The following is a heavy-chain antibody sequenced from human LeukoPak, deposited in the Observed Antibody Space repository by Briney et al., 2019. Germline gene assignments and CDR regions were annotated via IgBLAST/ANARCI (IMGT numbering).Heavy chain of an antibody. V-gene: IGHV3-53*01. Sequence: GGSLRLSCAASGLTSSTNYMTWVRQAPGKGVEWVSIIHSDGSTYYSDSVKGRCNISRDNYKNTPYLQMNSLRGEDTAMYYCARDLDYFDSSGSHRRRNYFDYWGQGTLVTVSS. D-gene: IGHD3-22*01. CDR3: ARDLDYFDSSGSHRRRNYFDY. CDR2: IHSDGST. J-gene: IGHJ4*02. CDR1: GLTSSTNY.